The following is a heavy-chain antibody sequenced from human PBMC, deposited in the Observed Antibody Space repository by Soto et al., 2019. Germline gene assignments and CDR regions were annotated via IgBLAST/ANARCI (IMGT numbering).Heavy chain of an antibody. V-gene: IGHV4-4*02. CDR1: GGSISSTNW. CDR3: ARVIATAVHWFDP. D-gene: IGHD6-13*01. Sequence: QVQLQESGPGLVKPSGTLSLTCAVSGGSISSTNWWNWVRQPPGKGLEWIGEIYHSGSTKYNPSLKSRVTISVDKSKNQFSLKLSSVTAADTAVYYCARVIATAVHWFDPRGQGTLVTVSS. CDR2: IYHSGST. J-gene: IGHJ5*02.